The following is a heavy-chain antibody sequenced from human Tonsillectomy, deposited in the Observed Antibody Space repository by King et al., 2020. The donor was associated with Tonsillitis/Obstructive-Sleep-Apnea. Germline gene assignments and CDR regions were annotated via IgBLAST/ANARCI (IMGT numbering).Heavy chain of an antibody. CDR2: ISYDGSNK. J-gene: IGHJ6*02. CDR1: RFTFSSYA. V-gene: IGHV3-30*04. D-gene: IGHD3-22*01. CDR3: ARSPDSSGSYSYYYYGMDV. Sequence: VQLVESGGGVVQPGRSLRLSCAASRFTFSSYAMHWVRQAPGKGLEWVTVISYDGSNKYYADSVKGRFTISRDNSKNTLYLQMNSLRAEDTAVYYCARSPDSSGSYSYYYYGMDVWGQGTTVTVSS.